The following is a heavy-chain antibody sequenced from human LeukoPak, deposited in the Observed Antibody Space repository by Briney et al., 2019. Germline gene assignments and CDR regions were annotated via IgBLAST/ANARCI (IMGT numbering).Heavy chain of an antibody. CDR3: ARGTVTIYYFDY. D-gene: IGHD4-17*01. CDR1: GFTFSSYE. V-gene: IGHV3-48*03. CDR2: ISSSGSTR. J-gene: IGHJ4*02. Sequence: GGSLRLSCAASGFTFSSYEMNWVRQAPGKGLEWVSYISSSGSTRYYADSVKGRFTISRDNSKNTLYLQMNSLRAEDTAVYYCARGTVTIYYFDYWGQGTLVTVSS.